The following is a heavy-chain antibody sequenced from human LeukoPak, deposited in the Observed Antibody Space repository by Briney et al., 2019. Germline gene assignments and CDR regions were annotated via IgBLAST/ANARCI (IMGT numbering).Heavy chain of an antibody. CDR3: ARLRGYCSGGSCPADGAFDI. Sequence: SETLSLTCTVSGGSISSYYWNWIRQPPGKGLEWIGYIYDSDSANYNPSLKSRVTISVDRSKNQFSLKLSSVTAADTAVYYCARLRGYCSGGSCPADGAFDIWGQGTMVTVSS. V-gene: IGHV4-59*12. CDR2: IYDSDSA. D-gene: IGHD2-15*01. CDR1: GGSISSYY. J-gene: IGHJ3*02.